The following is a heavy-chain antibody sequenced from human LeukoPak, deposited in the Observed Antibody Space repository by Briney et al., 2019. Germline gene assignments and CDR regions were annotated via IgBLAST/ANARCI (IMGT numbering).Heavy chain of an antibody. V-gene: IGHV3-64D*09. J-gene: IGHJ6*02. CDR2: ITNNGGST. CDR3: VNYGMDV. CDR1: GFTFNKYA. Sequence: GGSLRLSCSASGFTFNKYAMHWVRQAPGKGLEYVSAITNNGGSTFYADSVKGRFTISRDNSRNTLYLQMSSLRAEDTAVYYCVNYGMDVWGQGTTVTVSS.